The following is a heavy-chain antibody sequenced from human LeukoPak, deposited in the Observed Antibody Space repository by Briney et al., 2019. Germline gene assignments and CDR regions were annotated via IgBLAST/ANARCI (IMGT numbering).Heavy chain of an antibody. V-gene: IGHV4-34*01. Sequence: SETLSLTCAVYGGSFSGYYWSWIRQPPGKGLEWIGEINHSGSTNYNPSLKSRVTISVDTSKNQFSLKLSSVTAADTAVYYCARLVAGTHRFDPWGQGTLVTVSS. D-gene: IGHD6-19*01. CDR3: ARLVAGTHRFDP. CDR1: GGSFSGYY. J-gene: IGHJ5*02. CDR2: INHSGST.